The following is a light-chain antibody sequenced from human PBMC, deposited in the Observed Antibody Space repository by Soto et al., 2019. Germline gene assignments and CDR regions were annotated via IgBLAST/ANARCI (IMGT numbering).Light chain of an antibody. V-gene: IGLV1-40*01. J-gene: IGLJ1*01. CDR2: ANV. CDR3: AAWDDSLSGYV. CDR1: SSNIGAGYD. Sequence: QSVLTQPPSVSGAPGQRVTISCTGSSSNIGAGYDVHWYQQLPGAAPKLLIFANVNRPSGVPDRFSASKSGTSASLAITGLQGEDEANYYCAAWDDSLSGYVFGTGTKVTV.